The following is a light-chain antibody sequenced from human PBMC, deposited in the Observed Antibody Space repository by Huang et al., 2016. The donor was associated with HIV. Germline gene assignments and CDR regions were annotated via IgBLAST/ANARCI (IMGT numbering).Light chain of an antibody. V-gene: IGKV3-20*01. CDR2: GAS. Sequence: EIVLTQSPGTLSLSPGERATLSCRASQSITNSFFAWYQHKPGQAPRLLIYGASIRATGIPDRFSGSGCGTDFTLTISRLEPEDFAVYYCQQGGTFGQGTKVEIK. CDR3: QQGGT. J-gene: IGKJ1*01. CDR1: QSITNSF.